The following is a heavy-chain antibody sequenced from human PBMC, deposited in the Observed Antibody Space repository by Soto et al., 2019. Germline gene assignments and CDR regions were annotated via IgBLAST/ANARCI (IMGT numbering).Heavy chain of an antibody. Sequence: PSETLSLTCTVSGGSVSSGSYYWSWIRQPPGKGLEWIGYIYYSGSTNYNPSLKSRVTISVDTSKNQFSLKLSSVTAADTAVYYCARGRHILTGYYISYYYYGMDVWGQGTAVTVSS. CDR3: ARGRHILTGYYISYYYYGMDV. CDR1: GGSVSSGSYY. CDR2: IYYSGST. D-gene: IGHD3-9*01. V-gene: IGHV4-61*01. J-gene: IGHJ6*02.